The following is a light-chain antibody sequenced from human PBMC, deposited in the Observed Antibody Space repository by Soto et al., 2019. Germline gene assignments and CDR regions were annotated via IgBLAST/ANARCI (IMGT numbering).Light chain of an antibody. CDR2: LAS. CDR3: LDHSGYPPG. V-gene: IGKV1-17*01. Sequence: DIQMTQSPSSLYAPVGDTVTITCRASQHITTDCAWYQQKGGRAPKCLILLASRLQTGVPSRFSGSGSGTVFTNPISSRHPEDFATYYCLDHSGYPPGFGRGTKVEIK. J-gene: IGKJ2*03. CDR1: QHITTD.